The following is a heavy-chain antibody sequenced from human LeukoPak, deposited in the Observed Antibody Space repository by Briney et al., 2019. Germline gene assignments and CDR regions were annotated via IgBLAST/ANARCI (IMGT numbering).Heavy chain of an antibody. D-gene: IGHD5-18*01. CDR2: IYYSGST. V-gene: IGHV4-59*12. Sequence: SETLSLTCTVSGGSISSYYWSWIRQPPGKGLEWIGYIYYSGSTNYNPSLKSRVTISVDTSKNQFSLKLSSVTAADTAVYYCAREPQQYSYGSGGAFDIWGQGTMVTVSS. CDR3: AREPQQYSYGSGGAFDI. J-gene: IGHJ3*02. CDR1: GGSISSYY.